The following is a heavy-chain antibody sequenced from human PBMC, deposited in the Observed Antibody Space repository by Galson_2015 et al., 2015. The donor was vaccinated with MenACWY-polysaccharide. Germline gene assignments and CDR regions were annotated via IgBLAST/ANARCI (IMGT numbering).Heavy chain of an antibody. CDR2: ISYDGSNK. J-gene: IGHJ4*02. CDR1: GFTFNSYA. CDR3: ASGYWSRTICSPPFDY. D-gene: IGHD2-2*01. V-gene: IGHV3-30-3*01. Sequence: SLRLSCAASGFTFNSYAMHWVRQAPGQGLEWVAVISYDGSNKYYADSVKGRFTISRDNSRKTLYLQMNSLRAEDTAVYYCASGYWSRTICSPPFDYWGQGTLVTVSS.